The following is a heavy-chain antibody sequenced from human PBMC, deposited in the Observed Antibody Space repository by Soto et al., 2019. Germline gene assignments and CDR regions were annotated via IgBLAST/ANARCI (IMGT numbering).Heavy chain of an antibody. CDR1: GGSISSSNW. V-gene: IGHV4-4*02. CDR2: IYYSGTT. D-gene: IGHD2-15*01. CDR3: ARDQGYCSGGSCYVFDS. J-gene: IGHJ4*02. Sequence: QVQLQESGPGLVKPSGTLSLTCAVSGGSISSSNWWSWVRQPPGQGLEWIGEIYYSGTTKYNPSLKSRVTISVDKSKNQFSLKRYSVTAADTAVYYCARDQGYCSGGSCYVFDSWGQGTLVTVSS.